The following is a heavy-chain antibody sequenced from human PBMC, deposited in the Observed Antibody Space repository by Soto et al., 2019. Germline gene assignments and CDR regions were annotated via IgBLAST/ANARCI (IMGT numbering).Heavy chain of an antibody. CDR1: GYTLTELS. V-gene: IGHV1-24*01. CDR2: FDPEDGET. CDR3: ATSGITGTRAAWFDP. D-gene: IGHD1-7*01. J-gene: IGHJ5*02. Sequence: GASVKVSCKVSGYTLTELSMHWVRQAPGKGLEWKGGFDPEDGETIYAQKFQGRVTMTEDTSTDTAYMELSSLRSEDTALYYCATSGITGTRAAWFDPWGQGTLVTVSS.